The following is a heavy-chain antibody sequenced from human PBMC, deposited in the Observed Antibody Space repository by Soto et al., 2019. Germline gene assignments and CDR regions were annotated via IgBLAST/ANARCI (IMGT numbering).Heavy chain of an antibody. Sequence: QVQLVESGGGLVKPGGSLRLSCAASGFTFSDYYMSWIRQAPGKGLEWVSYISSSGDTMYYADSVKGRFSISRDSAKTSLYLQMNSLRAEDAAVYYCAREYGYGWYYFDYWGQGTQVTVSS. CDR1: GFTFSDYY. V-gene: IGHV3-11*01. CDR3: AREYGYGWYYFDY. CDR2: ISSSGDTM. J-gene: IGHJ4*02. D-gene: IGHD6-19*01.